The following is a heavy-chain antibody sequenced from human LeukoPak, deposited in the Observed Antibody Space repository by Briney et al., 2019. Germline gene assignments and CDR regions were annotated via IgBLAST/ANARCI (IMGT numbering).Heavy chain of an antibody. CDR3: ARLRGAMTPVTSDFDY. V-gene: IGHV4-4*07. D-gene: IGHD4-17*01. CDR1: GGSISNYY. CDR2: IYSSGTT. J-gene: IGHJ4*02. Sequence: SETLSLTCTVSGGSISNYYWSWIRQPAGKGLEWIGRIYSSGTTIYNPSLKSRVTMSVDTSKNQFSLDLSSVTAADTAVYYCARLRGAMTPVTSDFDYWGQGILVTVSS.